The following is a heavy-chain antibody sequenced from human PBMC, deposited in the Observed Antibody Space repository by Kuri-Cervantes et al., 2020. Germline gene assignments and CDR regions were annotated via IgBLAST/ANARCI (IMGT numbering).Heavy chain of an antibody. J-gene: IGHJ4*02. V-gene: IGHV3-30-3*01. CDR2: ISYDGSNK. CDR1: GFTFSSYA. Sequence: GGSLRLSCAASGFTFSSYAMHWVRQAPGKGLEWVAVISYDGSNKYCADSLKGRFTISRDNSKSTLYLQMNSLRVEDMAVYYCARDSQFNDYGNYFDRWGQGTLVTVSS. CDR3: ARDSQFNDYGNYFDR. D-gene: IGHD4-17*01.